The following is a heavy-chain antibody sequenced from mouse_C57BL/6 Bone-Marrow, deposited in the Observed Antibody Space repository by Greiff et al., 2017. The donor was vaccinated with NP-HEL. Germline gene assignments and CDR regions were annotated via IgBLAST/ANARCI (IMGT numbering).Heavy chain of an antibody. J-gene: IGHJ4*01. CDR3: TRDFDGYYPYYYAMDY. Sequence: EVKLMESGEGLVKPGGSLKLSCAASGFTFSSYAMSWVRQTPEKRLEWVAYISSGGDYIYYADTVQGRFTISRDNARNTLYLQMSSLKSEDTAMYYCTRDFDGYYPYYYAMDYWGQGTSVTVSS. V-gene: IGHV5-9-1*02. D-gene: IGHD2-3*01. CDR1: GFTFSSYA. CDR2: ISSGGDYI.